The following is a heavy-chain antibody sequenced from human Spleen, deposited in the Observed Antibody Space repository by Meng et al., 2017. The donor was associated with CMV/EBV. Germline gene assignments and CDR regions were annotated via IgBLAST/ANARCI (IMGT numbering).Heavy chain of an antibody. D-gene: IGHD2-2*01. J-gene: IGHJ5*02. Sequence: ASVQVSCKASGYTFTGYYMHWVRQAPGQGLEWMGWINPNSGGTNYAQKFQGRVTMTRDTSISTAYMELSRLRSDDTAVYYCARVGGPAAIGEGWFDPWGQGTLVTVSS. CDR1: GYTFTGYY. CDR2: INPNSGGT. V-gene: IGHV1-2*02. CDR3: ARVGGPAAIGEGWFDP.